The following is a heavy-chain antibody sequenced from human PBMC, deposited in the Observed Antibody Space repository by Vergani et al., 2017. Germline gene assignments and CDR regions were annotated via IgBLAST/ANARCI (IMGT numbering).Heavy chain of an antibody. J-gene: IGHJ5*02. CDR1: GGTFSSYA. Sequence: QVQLVQSGAEVKKPGSSVKVSCKASGGTFSSYAISWVRQAPGQGLEWMGGIIPIFGTANYAQKFQGRVTITADESTRTAYMELSSLRSEDTAVYYCAGARWGIAVAGTGWFDPWGQGTLVTVSS. V-gene: IGHV1-69*01. CDR3: AGARWGIAVAGTGWFDP. CDR2: IIPIFGTA. D-gene: IGHD6-19*01.